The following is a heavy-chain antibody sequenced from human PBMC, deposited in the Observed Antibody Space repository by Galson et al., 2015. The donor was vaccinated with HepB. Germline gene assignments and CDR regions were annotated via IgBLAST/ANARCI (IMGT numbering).Heavy chain of an antibody. V-gene: IGHV1-3*01. CDR1: GYTFPRYA. CDR2: INAGNGNT. Sequence: SVKVSCKASGYTFPRYAMHWVRQAPGQRLEWMGWINAGNGNTKYSQKFQGRVTITRDTSASTAYMELSSLRSEDTAVYYYARGGGSGSFDYWGQGTLVTVSS. CDR3: ARGGGSGSFDY. D-gene: IGHD3-10*01. J-gene: IGHJ4*02.